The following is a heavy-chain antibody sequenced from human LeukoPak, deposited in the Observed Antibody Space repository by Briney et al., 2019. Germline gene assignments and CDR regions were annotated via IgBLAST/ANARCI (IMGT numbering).Heavy chain of an antibody. CDR2: ISSSSSYI. Sequence: GGSLRLSCAASGFTFSSYSMNWVRQAPGKGLEWVSSISSSSSYIYYADSVKGRFTISRDNSKNTLYLQMNSLRAEDTAVYYCARADRYDYVWGSYPNYWGQGTLVTVSS. CDR3: ARADRYDYVWGSYPNY. J-gene: IGHJ4*02. CDR1: GFTFSSYS. V-gene: IGHV3-21*01. D-gene: IGHD3-16*02.